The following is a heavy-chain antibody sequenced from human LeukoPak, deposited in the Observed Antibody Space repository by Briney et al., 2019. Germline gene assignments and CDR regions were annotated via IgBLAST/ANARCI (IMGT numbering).Heavy chain of an antibody. CDR2: INAGNGNT. CDR1: GYTFTSYA. V-gene: IGHV1-3*01. Sequence: GASVKVFCKASGYTFTSYAMHWVRQAPGQRLEWMGWINAGNGNTKYSQKFQGRVTITRDTSASTAYMELSSLRSEDTAVYYCARSRITMVRGVADNWFDPWGQGTLVTVSS. J-gene: IGHJ5*02. D-gene: IGHD3-10*01. CDR3: ARSRITMVRGVADNWFDP.